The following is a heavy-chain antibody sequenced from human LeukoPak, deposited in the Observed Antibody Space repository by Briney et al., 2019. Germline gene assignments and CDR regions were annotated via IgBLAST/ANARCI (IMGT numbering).Heavy chain of an antibody. CDR3: AKASTPAPLDDGAFDI. CDR1: GFTFDDYA. J-gene: IGHJ3*02. D-gene: IGHD2-15*01. Sequence: GGSLRLSCAASGFTFDDYAMHWVRQAPGKGLEWVSGISWNCGSIGYADSVKGRFIISRDNAKKYLYLHTNGLRASHTDLYTLAKASTPAPLDDGAFDIWGQGTKVTVSS. V-gene: IGHV3-9*01. CDR2: ISWNCGSI.